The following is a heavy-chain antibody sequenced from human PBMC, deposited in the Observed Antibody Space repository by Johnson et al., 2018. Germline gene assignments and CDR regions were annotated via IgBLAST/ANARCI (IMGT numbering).Heavy chain of an antibody. J-gene: IGHJ6*03. CDR3: ASGLPPLWPDYYYYYMDV. CDR1: GGSISSSNW. CDR2: IYHSGST. Sequence: QVQLQESGPGLVKPSGTLSLTCAVSGGSISSSNWWSWVRQPPGKGLEWIGEIYHSGSTNYNPSLKSRVTISVDKSQNQFSLKLSSWTAADTAVYYCASGLPPLWPDYYYYYMDVWGKGTPVTVSS. D-gene: IGHD5-18*01. V-gene: IGHV4-4*02.